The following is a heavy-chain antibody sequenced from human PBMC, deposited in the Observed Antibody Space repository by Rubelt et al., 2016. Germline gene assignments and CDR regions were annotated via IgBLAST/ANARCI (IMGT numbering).Heavy chain of an antibody. J-gene: IGHJ4*02. Sequence: QVQLQESGPGLVKPSETLSLTCTVSGYSISSSYYWSWIRQPPGTGLEWIGYIYYSGSTNYNPSLKVRVTIAVDTSKNQFSLKLSSVTAADTAVYYCARHRKYPYSSSWLDYWGQGTLVTVSS. CDR2: IYYSGST. CDR1: GYSISSSYY. V-gene: IGHV4-59*08. D-gene: IGHD6-13*01. CDR3: ARHRKYPYSSSWLDY.